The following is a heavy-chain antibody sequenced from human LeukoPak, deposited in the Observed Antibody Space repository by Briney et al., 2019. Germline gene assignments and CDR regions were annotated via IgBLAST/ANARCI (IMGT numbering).Heavy chain of an antibody. D-gene: IGHD3-3*01. Sequence: SETLSLTCTVSGGSVSSSSYYWGWIRQPPGKGLEWIGSIYYSGSTYYNPSLKSRVTIPVDTSKNQFSLKLSSVTAADTAVYYCARDPIFWSGYYIYDAFDIWGQGTMVTVSS. CDR1: GGSVSSSSYY. CDR3: ARDPIFWSGYYIYDAFDI. CDR2: IYYSGST. V-gene: IGHV4-39*07. J-gene: IGHJ3*02.